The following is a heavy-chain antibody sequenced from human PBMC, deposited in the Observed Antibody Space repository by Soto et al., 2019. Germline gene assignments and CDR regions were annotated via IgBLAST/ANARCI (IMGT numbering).Heavy chain of an antibody. CDR2: IYYSGST. CDR3: ARAIVVTIGGMDV. D-gene: IGHD5-12*01. Sequence: SETLSLTCTVSGGSISSADYYWSWVRQPPGKGLEWIGYIYYSGSTFVNPSLKGRVTISKDMSRNEFSLRLKSVTAADTAVYYCARAIVVTIGGMDVWGQGTTVTVSS. V-gene: IGHV4-30-4*01. CDR1: GGSISSADYY. J-gene: IGHJ6*02.